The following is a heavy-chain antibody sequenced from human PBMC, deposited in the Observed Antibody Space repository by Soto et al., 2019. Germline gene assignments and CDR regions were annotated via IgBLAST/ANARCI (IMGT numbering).Heavy chain of an antibody. Sequence: GGSLRLSCAASGFTFSSYGMHWVRQAPGKGLEWVAVISYDGSNKYYADSVKGRFTISRDNSKNTLYLQMNSLRAEDTAVYYCAKDXEFLSKGHPWPQPYFQHWGQGTLVTVSS. V-gene: IGHV3-30*18. D-gene: IGHD3-10*01. CDR1: GFTFSSYG. CDR3: AKDXEFLSKGHPWPQPYFQH. CDR2: ISYDGSNK. J-gene: IGHJ1*01.